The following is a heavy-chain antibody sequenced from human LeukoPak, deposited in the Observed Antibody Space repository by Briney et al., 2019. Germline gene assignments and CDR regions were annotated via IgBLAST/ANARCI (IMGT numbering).Heavy chain of an antibody. V-gene: IGHV1-69*13. Sequence: SVKVSCKASGGTFSSYAISWVRQAPGQGLEWMGGIIPIFGTANYAQKFQGRVTITADESTSTAYMELSSLRSEDTAVYYCARGIQLWLGLNDYWGQGTLVTVSS. CDR3: ARGIQLWLGLNDY. CDR1: GGTFSSYA. D-gene: IGHD5-18*01. CDR2: IIPIFGTA. J-gene: IGHJ4*02.